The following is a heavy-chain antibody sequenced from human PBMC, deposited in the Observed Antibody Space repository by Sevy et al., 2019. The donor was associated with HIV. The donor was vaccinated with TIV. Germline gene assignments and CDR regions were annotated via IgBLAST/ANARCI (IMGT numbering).Heavy chain of an antibody. CDR2: IKTDGSNR. CDR1: GFTFSNYW. V-gene: IGHV3-74*01. Sequence: GGSLRLSCAASGFTFSNYWMHWVRQAPGKGLVWVSRIKTDGSNRDPADSVKGRFFISRDNAKNLLYLQMNSLRAEDTAVYYCAREGDTVLVPTAVDAFDFWGQGTMVTVSS. CDR3: AREGDTVLVPTAVDAFDF. J-gene: IGHJ3*01. D-gene: IGHD2-2*01.